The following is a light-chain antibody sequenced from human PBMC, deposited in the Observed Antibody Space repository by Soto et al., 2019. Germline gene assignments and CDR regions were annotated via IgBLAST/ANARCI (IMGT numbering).Light chain of an antibody. CDR2: GDK. CDR3: QSYDNSLNHVV. CDR1: SSNIGSLYD. V-gene: IGLV1-40*01. Sequence: QSVLTQPPSVSGAPGQRVTIPCTGSSSNIGSLYDVHWYQQLPGTVPKLLIYGDKNRPSGVPDRFSGSKSGTAASLAITGRQAEDEPDYSCQSYDNSLNHVVFGGGTKVAVL. J-gene: IGLJ2*01.